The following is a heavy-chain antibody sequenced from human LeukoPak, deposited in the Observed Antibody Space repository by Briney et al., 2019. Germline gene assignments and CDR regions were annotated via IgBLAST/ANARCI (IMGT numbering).Heavy chain of an antibody. CDR3: ARDRGGGEKLYFQH. V-gene: IGHV3-21*01. J-gene: IGHJ1*01. CDR2: ISSSSSYI. CDR1: GFTFSSYS. D-gene: IGHD2-21*01. Sequence: PGGSLRLSCAASGFTFSSYSMNWVRQAPGKGLEWVSSISSSSSYIYYADSVKGRFTISRDNAKNSLYLQMNSLRAEDTAVYYCARDRGGGEKLYFQHWGQGTLVTVSS.